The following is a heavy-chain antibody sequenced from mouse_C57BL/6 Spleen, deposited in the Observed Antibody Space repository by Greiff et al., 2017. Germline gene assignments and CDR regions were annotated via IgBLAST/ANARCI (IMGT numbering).Heavy chain of an antibody. Sequence: VQLKESGGGLVKPGGSLKLSCAASGFTFSSYAMSWVRQTPEKRLEWVATISDGGSYTYYPDNVKGRFTISRANAKNNLYLQMSHLKSEDTAMYYCAREGKLGFDYWGQGTTLTVSS. CDR2: ISDGGSYT. CDR1: GFTFSSYA. J-gene: IGHJ2*01. CDR3: AREGKLGFDY. D-gene: IGHD4-1*01. V-gene: IGHV5-4*01.